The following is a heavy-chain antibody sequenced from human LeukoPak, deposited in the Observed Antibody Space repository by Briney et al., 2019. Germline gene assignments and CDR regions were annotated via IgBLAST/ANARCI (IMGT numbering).Heavy chain of an antibody. CDR3: AKAGVRWD. D-gene: IGHD3-10*01. V-gene: IGHV3-9*01. CDR2: IGWSSGSI. CDR1: GFTFDDYA. J-gene: IGHJ4*02. Sequence: PGRSLRLSCAASGFTFDDYAMHWVRQAPGKGLEWVSGIGWSSGSIVYADSVKGRFTISRDNAKNSLYLQMNSLRAEDTALYYCAKAGVRWDWGQGTLVTVSS.